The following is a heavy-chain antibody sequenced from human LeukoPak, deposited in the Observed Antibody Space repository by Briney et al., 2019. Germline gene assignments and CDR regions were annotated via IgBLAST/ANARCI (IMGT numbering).Heavy chain of an antibody. CDR1: GFTFTNYG. Sequence: GGSLRLSCAASGFTFTNYGMSWVRQAPGKGLEWVSVVYSGGSTYYADSVKGRFTISRDNSKNTLYLQMNSLRAEDTAVYYCARDLGYSSGWPWRFDYWGQGTLVTVSS. CDR2: VYSGGST. J-gene: IGHJ4*02. V-gene: IGHV3-66*01. CDR3: ARDLGYSSGWPWRFDY. D-gene: IGHD6-19*01.